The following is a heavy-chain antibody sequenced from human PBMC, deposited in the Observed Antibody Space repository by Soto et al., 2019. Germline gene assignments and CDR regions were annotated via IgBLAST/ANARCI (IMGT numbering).Heavy chain of an antibody. J-gene: IGHJ6*02. Sequence: QVQLVESGGGVVQPGRSLRLSCAATGFTFSSHGMHWVRQAPGKGLEWVAVMSYDGSKKYHADSVKGRFTISRDSSKNTLYLQMNSLRAEDTAVYYCAKSRGSYNYHYYYGMDVWGQGTTVTVSS. CDR2: MSYDGSKK. CDR3: AKSRGSYNYHYYYGMDV. D-gene: IGHD1-26*01. CDR1: GFTFSSHG. V-gene: IGHV3-30*18.